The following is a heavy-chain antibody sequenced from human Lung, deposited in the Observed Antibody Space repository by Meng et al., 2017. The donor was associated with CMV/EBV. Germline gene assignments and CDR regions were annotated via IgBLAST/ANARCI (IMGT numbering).Heavy chain of an antibody. J-gene: IGHJ4*02. CDR2: IPYDGSNQ. V-gene: IGHV3-30*02. CDR1: GFPYGNYG. CDR3: AKDQWVIVHANSYDY. Sequence: GESXKIYCAASGFPYGNYGMHRVRQAPGKGLEWVAFIPYDGSNQDYADSVKGRFTISRDNYNNTVYRQMNSLRAEDTPVYYCAKDQWVIVHANSYDYWGQGTLVTVSS. D-gene: IGHD2-8*01.